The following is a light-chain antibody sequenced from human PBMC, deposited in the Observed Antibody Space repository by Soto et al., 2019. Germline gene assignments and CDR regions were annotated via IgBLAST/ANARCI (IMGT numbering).Light chain of an antibody. J-gene: IGKJ2*01. CDR3: KHYVLYPVT. Sequence: EIVLTQSPGTLSVFPGERASLSCRASQTVNRNYLAWYQQRPGQAPRLLIHGASNRATCVPDRFSGSGYGTDFTLTISRVEPEDFAVFDCKHYVLYPVTIGQGT. V-gene: IGKV3-20*01. CDR2: GAS. CDR1: QTVNRNY.